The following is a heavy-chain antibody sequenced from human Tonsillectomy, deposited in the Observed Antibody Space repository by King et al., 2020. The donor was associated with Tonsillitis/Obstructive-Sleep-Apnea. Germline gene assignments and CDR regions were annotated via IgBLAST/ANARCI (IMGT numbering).Heavy chain of an antibody. Sequence: VQLVQSGSEVKKPGESLNISCKGSGYSFTTHWIGWVRQMPGKGLEWMGFIYPGDSDTRYSPTFQGQVTISADRSIRTAYLEWSSLKASDTAIYYCARSFSRFYSMDVWGQGTTVTVSS. CDR2: IYPGDSDT. CDR3: ARSFSRFYSMDV. D-gene: IGHD2/OR15-2a*01. V-gene: IGHV5-51*03. CDR1: GYSFTTHW. J-gene: IGHJ6*02.